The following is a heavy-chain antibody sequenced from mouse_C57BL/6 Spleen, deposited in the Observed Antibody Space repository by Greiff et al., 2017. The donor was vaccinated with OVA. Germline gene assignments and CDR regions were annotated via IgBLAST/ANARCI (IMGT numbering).Heavy chain of an antibody. CDR1: GFTFSDYY. V-gene: IGHV5-16*01. CDR3: ARVSHYYGSSWYFDV. J-gene: IGHJ1*03. CDR2: INYDGSST. D-gene: IGHD1-1*01. Sequence: EVMLVESEGGLVQPGSSMKLSCTASGFTFSDYYMAWVRQVPEKGLEWVANINYDGSSTYYLDSLKSRFIISRDNAKNILYLQMSSLKSEDTATYYCARVSHYYGSSWYFDVWGTGTTVTVSS.